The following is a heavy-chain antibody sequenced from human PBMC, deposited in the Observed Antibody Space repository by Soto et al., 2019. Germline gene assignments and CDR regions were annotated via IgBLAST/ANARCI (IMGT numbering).Heavy chain of an antibody. V-gene: IGHV1-3*01. Sequence: QVQLVQSGAEVKKPGASVKVSCKAYGYTFTSDAMHWVRQAPGQRLEGMGWINAGNGNTKYSQKFQGGVTITRDTSSNKAYMEMSSQRSDDTAVYYCASEPIVNSWYSRGWVAFDYWGHGSLVTVSS. J-gene: IGHJ4*01. CDR2: INAGNGNT. CDR1: GYTFTSDA. D-gene: IGHD6-19*01. CDR3: ASEPIVNSWYSRGWVAFDY.